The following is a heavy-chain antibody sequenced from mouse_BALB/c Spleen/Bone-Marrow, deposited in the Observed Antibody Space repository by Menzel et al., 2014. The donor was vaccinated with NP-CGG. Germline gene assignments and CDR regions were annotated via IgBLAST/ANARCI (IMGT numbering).Heavy chain of an antibody. CDR2: IDPETGGT. V-gene: IGHV1-15*01. D-gene: IGHD1-1*01. J-gene: IGHJ2*01. CDR3: TRGGNSITTVVVDFDY. Sequence: VKLMESGAELVRPGASVTLSCKASGYTFTDYEMHWVKQTPVHGLEWIGAIDPETGGTAYNQKFKGKATLTADKSSSTAYMELRSLTSEDSAVYYCTRGGNSITTVVVDFDYWGQGTTLTVSS. CDR1: GYTFTDYE.